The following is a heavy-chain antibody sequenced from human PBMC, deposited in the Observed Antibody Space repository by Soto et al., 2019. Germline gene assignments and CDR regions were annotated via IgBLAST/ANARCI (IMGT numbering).Heavy chain of an antibody. CDR3: ARDGSGDNWFDP. CDR2: IYYSGST. CDR1: GGSISSGGYY. V-gene: IGHV4-31*03. D-gene: IGHD2-15*01. Sequence: PSETLSLTCTVSGGSISSGGYYWSWIRQHPGKGLEWIGYIYYSGSTYYNPSLKSRVTISVDTSKNQFSLKLSSVTAADTAVYYCARDGSGDNWFDPWGQGTLVTVSS. J-gene: IGHJ5*02.